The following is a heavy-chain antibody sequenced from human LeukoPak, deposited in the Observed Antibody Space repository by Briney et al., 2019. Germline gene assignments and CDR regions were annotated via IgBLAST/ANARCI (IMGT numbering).Heavy chain of an antibody. CDR2: ISGSGSST. D-gene: IGHD4-11*01. CDR3: GKDLMAVTTPSETDY. CDR1: GFTFSSYG. Sequence: GTLRLSCAASGFTFSSYGMSWVRQAPGKGLEWVSAISGSGSSTYYAASVKGRFTISRDNSKNTLYLQMNSLRADDTAVYYCGKDLMAVTTPSETDYWGQGTLVTVSS. J-gene: IGHJ4*02. V-gene: IGHV3-23*01.